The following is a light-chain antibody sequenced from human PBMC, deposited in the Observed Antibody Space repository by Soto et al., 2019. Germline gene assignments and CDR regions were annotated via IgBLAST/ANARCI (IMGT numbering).Light chain of an antibody. J-gene: IGKJ1*01. Sequence: IVLTQSPGTLSLSPGESATLSCRAGQILSGTFLAWYQQKPGQPPRLLIYGASSSAPVITHRFTGSGSGTEFTLTIISLEPEDFAVYYCQQYGGSPQGTFGQGTKLEIK. CDR3: QQYGGSPQGT. CDR2: GAS. CDR1: QILSGTF. V-gene: IGKV3-20*01.